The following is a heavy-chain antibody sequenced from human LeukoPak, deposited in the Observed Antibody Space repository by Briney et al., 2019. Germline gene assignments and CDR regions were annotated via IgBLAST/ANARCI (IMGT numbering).Heavy chain of an antibody. Sequence: PGGSLRLSCAASGFNVSSSYMSWVRQAPGKGLEWVSIIYSGGTTYYADSMKGRFTISRDKSKNTLYLQMNSLRAEDTAVYYCASPISGQSFDIWGQGTMVTVSS. D-gene: IGHD5-12*01. CDR2: IYSGGTT. CDR1: GFNVSSSY. V-gene: IGHV3-53*01. J-gene: IGHJ3*02. CDR3: ASPISGQSFDI.